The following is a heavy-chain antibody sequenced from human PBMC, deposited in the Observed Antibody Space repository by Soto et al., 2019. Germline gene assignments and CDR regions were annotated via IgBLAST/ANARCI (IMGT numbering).Heavy chain of an antibody. D-gene: IGHD1-7*01. Sequence: SGPTLVTATETLTLTCSASGFPLSNARMGVSWIRQPPGKALEWLAHIFSNDEKSYSTSLKSRLTISKDTSKSQVVLTMTNMDPVDTATYYCARIPLGNYDYWYFDLWGRGTLVTVSS. V-gene: IGHV2-26*01. CDR1: GFPLSNARMG. CDR2: IFSNDEK. CDR3: ARIPLGNYDYWYFDL. J-gene: IGHJ2*01.